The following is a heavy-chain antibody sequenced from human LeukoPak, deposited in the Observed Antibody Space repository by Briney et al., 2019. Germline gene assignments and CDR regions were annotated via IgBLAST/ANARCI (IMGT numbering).Heavy chain of an antibody. CDR1: GRSISSSTNY. CDR3: ARSTRYLSSWLSLFDP. CDR2: INYSGST. D-gene: IGHD6-13*01. V-gene: IGHV4-39*01. Sequence: SSDTLSLTCSVSGRSISSSTNYWGWIRQPPGKGLQRIGSINYSGSTYYNTSLKSRVTMSVDTSKNQFSLKLSSVTAEDTAVYYCARSTRYLSSWLSLFDPWGQGTLVTVSS. J-gene: IGHJ5*02.